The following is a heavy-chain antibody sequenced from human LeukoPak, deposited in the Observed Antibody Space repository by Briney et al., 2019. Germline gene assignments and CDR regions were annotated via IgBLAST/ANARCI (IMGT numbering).Heavy chain of an antibody. Sequence: SGGSLRLSCAASGFTFSSYAMSWVRQAPGKGLEWVSAISGSGGSTYYADSVKGRSTISRDNSKNTLYLQMNSLRAEDTAVYYCAKGGSRGYYYGMDVWGQGTTVTVSS. J-gene: IGHJ6*02. CDR3: AKGGSRGYYYGMDV. D-gene: IGHD2-15*01. CDR1: GFTFSSYA. V-gene: IGHV3-23*01. CDR2: ISGSGGST.